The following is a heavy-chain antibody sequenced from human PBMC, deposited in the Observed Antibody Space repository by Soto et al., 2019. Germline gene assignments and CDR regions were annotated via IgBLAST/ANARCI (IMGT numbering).Heavy chain of an antibody. V-gene: IGHV1-18*01. Sequence: QVQLVQSGAEVKKPGASVKVSCKASGYTFTSYGISWVRPAPGQGLEWMGWISAYNGNTNYAQKLQGRVTMTTDTSTSTAYMELRSLRSDDTAVYYCARSTVVVVAATHDWYFDLWGRGTLVTVSS. D-gene: IGHD2-15*01. CDR2: ISAYNGNT. J-gene: IGHJ2*01. CDR1: GYTFTSYG. CDR3: ARSTVVVVAATHDWYFDL.